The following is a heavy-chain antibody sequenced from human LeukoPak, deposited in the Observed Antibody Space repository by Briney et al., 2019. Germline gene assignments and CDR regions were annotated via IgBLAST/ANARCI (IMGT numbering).Heavy chain of an antibody. D-gene: IGHD3-10*01. J-gene: IGHJ5*02. CDR2: IYYSGST. CDR3: AREKVYYGSVKRGVNWFDP. CDR1: GGSISSYY. Sequence: NPSETLSLTCTVSGGSISSYYWSWIRQPPGKGLEWIGYIYYSGSTNYNPSLKSRVTISVDTSKNQFSLKLSSVTAADTAVYYCAREKVYYGSVKRGVNWFDPWGQGTLVTVSS. V-gene: IGHV4-59*12.